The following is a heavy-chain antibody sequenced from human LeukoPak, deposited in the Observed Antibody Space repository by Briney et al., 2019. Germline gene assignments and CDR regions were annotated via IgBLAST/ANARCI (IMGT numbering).Heavy chain of an antibody. Sequence: GGSLKLSCAASGFTFSNYAMHWVRQAPGKGLEWMAVISYDGSKRYYADSVKGRFTISRDNAKNSLYLQMNSLRAEDTTVYYCARDWQVTALDYWGQGTLVTVSS. CDR1: GFTFSNYA. V-gene: IGHV3-30*04. D-gene: IGHD2-21*02. J-gene: IGHJ4*02. CDR2: ISYDGSKR. CDR3: ARDWQVTALDY.